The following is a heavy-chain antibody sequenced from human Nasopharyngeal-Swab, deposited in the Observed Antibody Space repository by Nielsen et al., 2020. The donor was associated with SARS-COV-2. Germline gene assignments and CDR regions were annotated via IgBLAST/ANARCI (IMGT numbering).Heavy chain of an antibody. J-gene: IGHJ5*02. CDR2: IGTYNGIT. V-gene: IGHV1-18*01. CDR3: ARDGDLNWFDP. D-gene: IGHD7-27*01. CDR1: GYTFTSFG. Sequence: ASVKVSCKASGYTFTSFGINWVRQAPGQGLEWMGWIGTYNGITNYAQRFQGRVTMTTDTSTSTAYMDLRSLTSDDTAVYYCARDGDLNWFDPWGQGTQVTVSS.